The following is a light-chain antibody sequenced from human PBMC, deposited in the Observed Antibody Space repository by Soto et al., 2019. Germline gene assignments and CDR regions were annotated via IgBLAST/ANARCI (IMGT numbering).Light chain of an antibody. V-gene: IGKV1-39*01. Sequence: DIQITQSPSSLSASAGDRISITCRASQSISSYSNWYQQKPGKAPNLLIYAASRLESGVPSRVSGSGYGTDFTLTISSLQHEDFATYYCQQSYSTPSGTFGQGTKVQIK. CDR2: AAS. CDR1: QSISSY. CDR3: QQSYSTPSGT. J-gene: IGKJ1*01.